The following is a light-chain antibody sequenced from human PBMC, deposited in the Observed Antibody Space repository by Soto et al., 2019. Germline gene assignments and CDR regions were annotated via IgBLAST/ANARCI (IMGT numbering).Light chain of an antibody. Sequence: QSALTQPASVSGSPGQSITISCSGTSRDIGAYNLVSWYQQPPGKAPKLLIYEVRNRPSGISYRFSGSKSGTTASLTISSLRPEDEADYYCSTYTARSTLVFGGGTKLTVL. CDR1: SRDIGAYNL. CDR3: STYTARSTLV. CDR2: EVR. V-gene: IGLV2-14*01. J-gene: IGLJ2*01.